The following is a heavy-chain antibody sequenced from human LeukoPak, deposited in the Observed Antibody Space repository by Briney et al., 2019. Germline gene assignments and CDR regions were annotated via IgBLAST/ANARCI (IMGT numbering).Heavy chain of an antibody. D-gene: IGHD3-22*01. CDR3: ARLVRTYYYDSSGYYWDY. CDR2: INHSGST. J-gene: IGHJ4*02. Sequence: SETLSLTCAVYGGSFSGYYWSWIRQPPGKGLEWIGEINHSGSTNYNPSLKSRVTISVDTSKNQFSLKLSSVTAADTAVYYCARLVRTYYYDSSGYYWDYWGQGTLVTVSS. V-gene: IGHV4-34*01. CDR1: GGSFSGYY.